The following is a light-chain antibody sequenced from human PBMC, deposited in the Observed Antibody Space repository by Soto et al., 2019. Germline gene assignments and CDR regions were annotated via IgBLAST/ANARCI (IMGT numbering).Light chain of an antibody. V-gene: IGKV1-39*01. J-gene: IGKJ4*01. CDR1: QSISKY. Sequence: DIQMTQSPSSLSASVGDRVTLTCRASQSISKYLNWYQVKSGKGPKLLIYGTSTLQSGVPSRFSGSGSGTHFTITISNLQPADFAVYYCQQGYSPLLTFGGGTRVEIK. CDR2: GTS. CDR3: QQGYSPLLT.